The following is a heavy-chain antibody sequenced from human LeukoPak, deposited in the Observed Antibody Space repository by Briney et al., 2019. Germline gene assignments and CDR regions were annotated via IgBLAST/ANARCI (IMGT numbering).Heavy chain of an antibody. Sequence: GGSLRLSCAASGFTFSSYAMSWVRQAPGKGLEWVSVIYSGGSTYYADSVKGRFTISRDNSKNTLYLQMNSLRAEDTAVYYCARAVIAVAAPGGWFDPWGQGTLVTVSS. V-gene: IGHV3-53*01. CDR3: ARAVIAVAAPGGWFDP. CDR2: IYSGGST. J-gene: IGHJ5*02. CDR1: GFTFSSYA. D-gene: IGHD6-19*01.